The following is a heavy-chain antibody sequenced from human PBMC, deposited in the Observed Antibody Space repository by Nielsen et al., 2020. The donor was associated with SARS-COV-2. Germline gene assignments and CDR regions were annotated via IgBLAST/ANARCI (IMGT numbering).Heavy chain of an antibody. J-gene: IGHJ5*02. CDR3: ARGFQVSSITMIVVVITTGWFDP. CDR2: INHSGST. D-gene: IGHD3-22*01. Sequence: SETLSLTCAVSGGSISSGGYSWSWIRQPPGKGLEWIGYINHSGSTNYNPSLKSRVTISVDTSKNQFSLKLSSVTAADTAVYYCARGFQVSSITMIVVVITTGWFDPWGQGTLVTVSS. V-gene: IGHV4-30-2*01. CDR1: GGSISSGGYS.